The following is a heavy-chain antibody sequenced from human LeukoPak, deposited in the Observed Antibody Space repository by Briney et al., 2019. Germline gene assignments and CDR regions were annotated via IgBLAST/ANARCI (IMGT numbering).Heavy chain of an antibody. CDR2: INHSGST. Sequence: SETLSFTCAVYGGSFSGYYWSWIRQPPGKGLEWIGEINHSGSTNYNPSLKSRVTISVDTSKNQCSLKLSSVTAADTAVYYCARDGIVLDYWGQGTLVTVSS. CDR3: ARDGIVLDY. D-gene: IGHD2-8*01. CDR1: GGSFSGYY. J-gene: IGHJ4*02. V-gene: IGHV4-34*01.